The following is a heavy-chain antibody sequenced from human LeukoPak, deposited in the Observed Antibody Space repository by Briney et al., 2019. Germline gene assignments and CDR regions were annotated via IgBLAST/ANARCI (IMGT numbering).Heavy chain of an antibody. CDR2: IYHSGST. D-gene: IGHD1-26*01. CDR1: GYSISSGYY. Sequence: ETLSLTCTVSGYSISSGYYWGWIRQPPGKGLEWIGSIYHSGSTYYNPSLKSRVTISVDTSKKQFSLKLSSVTAADTAFYYCARYIVSYPHDAFDIWGQGTMVTVSS. V-gene: IGHV4-38-2*02. J-gene: IGHJ3*02. CDR3: ARYIVSYPHDAFDI.